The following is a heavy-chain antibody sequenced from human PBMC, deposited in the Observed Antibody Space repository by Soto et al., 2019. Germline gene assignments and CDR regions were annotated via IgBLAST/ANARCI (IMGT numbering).Heavy chain of an antibody. D-gene: IGHD5-18*01. Sequence: PSETLSLTCTVSDVSISGYYWSWIRQPPGKGLEWMGYVSYSGSNNYNPSLQSRVTISMDTSENQFSLRLTSVTAADTAMYYCASGQSRDGYNFFDYWGPGTLVTVSS. CDR1: DVSISGYY. CDR2: VSYSGSN. V-gene: IGHV4-59*01. CDR3: ASGQSRDGYNFFDY. J-gene: IGHJ4*02.